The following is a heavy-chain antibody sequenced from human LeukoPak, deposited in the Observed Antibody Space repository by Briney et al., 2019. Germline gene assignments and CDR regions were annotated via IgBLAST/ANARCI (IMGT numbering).Heavy chain of an antibody. CDR3: ARGALKWELPPIRARKSYYFDY. CDR1: SGSFSNYY. Sequence: SETLSLTCAVYSGSFSNYYWSWIRQPPGKGLEWIGEINQRGSTNYNPSLKSRVTISVDTSKNHFSLKLSPVTAADTAVYYCARGALKWELPPIRARKSYYFDYWGRGTLVTVSS. V-gene: IGHV4-34*01. D-gene: IGHD1-26*01. J-gene: IGHJ4*02. CDR2: INQRGST.